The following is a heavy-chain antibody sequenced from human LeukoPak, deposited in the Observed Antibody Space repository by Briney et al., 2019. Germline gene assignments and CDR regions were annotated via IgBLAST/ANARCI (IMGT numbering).Heavy chain of an antibody. Sequence: PSETLSLTCTVSGGSISSYYWSWIRQPPGKGLEWIGYIYYSGSTNYNPSLKSRVTISVDTSKNQFSLKLSSVTAADTAVYYCARGGLRSYYYFDYWGQGTLVTVSS. D-gene: IGHD3-10*01. J-gene: IGHJ4*02. V-gene: IGHV4-59*08. CDR2: IYYSGST. CDR1: GGSISSYY. CDR3: ARGGLRSYYYFDY.